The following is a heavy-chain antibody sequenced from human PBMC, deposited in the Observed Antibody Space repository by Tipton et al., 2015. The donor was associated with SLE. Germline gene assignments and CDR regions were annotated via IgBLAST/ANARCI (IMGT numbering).Heavy chain of an antibody. V-gene: IGHV4-38-2*02. CDR3: ASYPNCSCGSCYYYYGMDV. CDR2: IFHSGST. CDR1: GGSISSGYY. D-gene: IGHD2-15*01. J-gene: IGHJ6*02. Sequence: TLSLTCTVSGGSISSGYYWGWIRQPPGKGLEWIGSIFHSGSTNYNPSLKSRVTISVDTSKNQFSLKLSSVTAADTAVYYCASYPNCSCGSCYYYYGMDVWGQGTTVTVSS.